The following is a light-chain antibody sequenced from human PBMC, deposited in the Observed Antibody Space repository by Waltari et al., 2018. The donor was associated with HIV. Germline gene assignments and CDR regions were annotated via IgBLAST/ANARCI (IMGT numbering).Light chain of an antibody. V-gene: IGLV2-11*01. CDR3: CTYAAKYVL. CDR1: GSDVGNFTF. Sequence: QSALTQPRSVSGSPGQSVTISCPRTGSDVGNFTFVSWYQHLPAKAPKLLIYDVTKRPSGVPDRFSGSKSGDTASLTISGLQAEDEADYYCCTYAAKYVLFGGGTNLTVL. CDR2: DVT. J-gene: IGLJ2*01.